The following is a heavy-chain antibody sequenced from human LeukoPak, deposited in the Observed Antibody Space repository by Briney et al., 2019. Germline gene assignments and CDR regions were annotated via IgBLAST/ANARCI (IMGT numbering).Heavy chain of an antibody. CDR1: GFTFSSYA. J-gene: IGHJ4*02. Sequence: GGSLRLSCAASGFTFSSYAMSWVRQAPGKGLEWVSIISGSGSSSSYTDSVKGRFTISRDNSQSTLYLQIISLRAEDTAVYFCAKDRQWDWGQGTLVTVSS. V-gene: IGHV3-23*01. CDR2: ISGSGSSS. CDR3: AKDRQWD. D-gene: IGHD6-19*01.